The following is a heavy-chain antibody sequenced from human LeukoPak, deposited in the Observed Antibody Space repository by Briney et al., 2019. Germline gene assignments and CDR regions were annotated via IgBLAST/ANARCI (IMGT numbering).Heavy chain of an antibody. D-gene: IGHD2-8*01. CDR2: INPGGGST. J-gene: IGHJ4*02. CDR1: GYTFTTYY. CDR3: ARGYCTNGVCRFDY. V-gene: IGHV1-46*01. Sequence: GASVKVSCKASGYTFTTYYMHWVRQAPGQGLEWMGRINPGGGSTIYAQKFQGRVTMTRDTSTSTVYMELSSLRSEDTAVYYCARGYCTNGVCRFDYWGQGTLVTVSS.